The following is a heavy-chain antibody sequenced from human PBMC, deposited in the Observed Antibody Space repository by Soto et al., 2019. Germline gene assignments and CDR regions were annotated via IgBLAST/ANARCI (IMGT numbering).Heavy chain of an antibody. CDR3: ATGRTTVTTTYYYYGMDV. D-gene: IGHD4-4*01. Sequence: QVQLVQSGAEVKKPGSSVKVSCKASGGTFSSYAISWVRQAPGQGLEWMGGIIPIFGTANYAQKFQGRVTITADKSTSTAYMEPSSLRSEDTAVYYCATGRTTVTTTYYYYGMDVWGQGTTVTVSS. CDR2: IIPIFGTA. V-gene: IGHV1-69*06. J-gene: IGHJ6*02. CDR1: GGTFSSYA.